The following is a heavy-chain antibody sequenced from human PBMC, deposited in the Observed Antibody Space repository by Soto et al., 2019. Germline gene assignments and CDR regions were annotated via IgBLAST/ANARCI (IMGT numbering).Heavy chain of an antibody. J-gene: IGHJ6*03. D-gene: IGHD3-9*01. CDR3: ARDRGGRYYGILTGYYHLTYYYKDV. Sequence: GASVKVSCKASGYTFTGYYMHWVRQAPGQGLEWMGWINPNSGGTNYAQKFQGWVTMTKDTSISTAYMELSRLRSDDTAVYYCARDRGGRYYGILTGYYHLTYYYKDVWGKGTTVTVSS. CDR1: GYTFTGYY. V-gene: IGHV1-2*04. CDR2: INPNSGGT.